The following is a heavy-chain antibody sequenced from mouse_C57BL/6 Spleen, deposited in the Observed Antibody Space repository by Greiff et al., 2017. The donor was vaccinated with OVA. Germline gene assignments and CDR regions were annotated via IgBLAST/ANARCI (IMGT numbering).Heavy chain of an antibody. D-gene: IGHD2-1*01. J-gene: IGHJ2*01. CDR1: GYTFTSYT. Sequence: VKLQESGAELARPGASVKMSCKASGYTFTSYTMHWVKQRPGQGLEWIGYINPSSGYTKYNQKFKDKATLTADKSSSTAYMQLSSLTSEDSAVYYCARIYYGNYRVYFDYWGQGTTLTVSS. CDR2: INPSSGYT. V-gene: IGHV1-4*01. CDR3: ARIYYGNYRVYFDY.